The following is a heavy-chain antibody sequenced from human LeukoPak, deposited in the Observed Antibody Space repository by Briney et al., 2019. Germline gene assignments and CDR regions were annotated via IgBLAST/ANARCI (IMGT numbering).Heavy chain of an antibody. CDR3: ARRPNGYSSLYYYYYMDV. D-gene: IGHD4-11*01. J-gene: IGHJ6*03. Sequence: GGSLRLSCAASGFTFSSYSMNWVRQAPGKGLEWVSYISSSSSTIYYADSVKGRFTISRDNAKNSLYLQMNSLRAEDTAVYYCARRPNGYSSLYYYYYMDVWGKGTTVPVSS. V-gene: IGHV3-48*04. CDR2: ISSSSSTI. CDR1: GFTFSSYS.